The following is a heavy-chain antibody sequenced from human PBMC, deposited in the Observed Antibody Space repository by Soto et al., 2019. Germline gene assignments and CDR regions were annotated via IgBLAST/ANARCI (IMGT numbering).Heavy chain of an antibody. Sequence: KASETLSLTCTVSGGSINIRSYYWGWIRQSPGKGLGWIGSIYYSGSTYYNPSLKSRVAMSVDTSKNQFSLKLRSVSAADTAVYYFAKQRTSVGTQANLDDWGKEAWSPSPQ. CDR3: AKQRTSVGTQANLDD. J-gene: IGHJ4*01. CDR1: GGSINIRSYY. D-gene: IGHD4-17*01. CDR2: IYYSGST. V-gene: IGHV4-39*01.